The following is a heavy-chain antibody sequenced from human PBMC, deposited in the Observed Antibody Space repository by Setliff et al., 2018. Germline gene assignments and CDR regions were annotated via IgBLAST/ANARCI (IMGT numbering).Heavy chain of an antibody. CDR2: LTPLFDTT. CDR3: ARGSRDGLYDF. CDR1: GGTFNTYA. Sequence: SVKVSCKASGGTFNTYAINWVRQAPGQGLAWMGGLTPLFDTTNYAQTFQGRVTITADESMTTGYMELSSLKSEDTAVYFCARGSRDGLYDFWGQGTLVTVSS. V-gene: IGHV1-69*13. J-gene: IGHJ4*02. D-gene: IGHD3-3*01.